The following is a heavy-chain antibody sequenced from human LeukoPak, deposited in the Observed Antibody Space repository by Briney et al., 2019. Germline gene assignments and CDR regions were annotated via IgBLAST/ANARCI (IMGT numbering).Heavy chain of an antibody. Sequence: PGGSLRLSCEASGFTFSSYGIHWVRQAPDKGLEWVAVVSYDGSDKYYADSVKGRFTISRDNSKNTLYLQMNSLRAEDTAVYYCARAMDVWGQGTTVTVSS. CDR3: ARAMDV. CDR2: VSYDGSDK. V-gene: IGHV3-30*03. CDR1: GFTFSSYG. J-gene: IGHJ6*02.